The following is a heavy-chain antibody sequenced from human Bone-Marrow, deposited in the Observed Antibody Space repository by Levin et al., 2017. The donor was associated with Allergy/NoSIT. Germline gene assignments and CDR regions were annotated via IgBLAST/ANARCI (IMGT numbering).Heavy chain of an antibody. Sequence: SETLSLTCVVSGDSISNYNWWSWVRQPPGQGLEWIGEILHGGSTNYNPSLKSRVTISIDKSKNQFSLKLTSVTAADTAVYSCVKNGYYSLEYWGQGTLVTVSS. J-gene: IGHJ4*02. V-gene: IGHV4-4*02. CDR1: GDSISNYNW. CDR3: VKNGYYSLEY. CDR2: ILHGGST. D-gene: IGHD3-3*01.